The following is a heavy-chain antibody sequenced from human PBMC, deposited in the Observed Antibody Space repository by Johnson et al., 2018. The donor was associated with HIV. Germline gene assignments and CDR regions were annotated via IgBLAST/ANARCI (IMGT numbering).Heavy chain of an antibody. Sequence: QVHLVESGGGVVQPGRSLRLSCAASGFTFRSYGMHWVRQAPGKGLEWVAVIWYDGLNKYYADSVKGRFTISRDNSKNTLYLQMNSLRAGDTAVYYCARGLSSGYSGYAFDIWGQWTMVTVSS. V-gene: IGHV3-33*01. CDR2: IWYDGLNK. D-gene: IGHD3-22*01. CDR1: GFTFRSYG. J-gene: IGHJ3*02. CDR3: ARGLSSGYSGYAFDI.